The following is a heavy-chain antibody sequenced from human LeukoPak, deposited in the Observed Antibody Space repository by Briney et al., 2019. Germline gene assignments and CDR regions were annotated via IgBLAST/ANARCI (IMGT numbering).Heavy chain of an antibody. D-gene: IGHD5-24*01. Sequence: GGPLRLPCAASGFPFRDYYMSGIRQAPGRGLEWVSYISSSGSTIYYADSVKGRFTISRDNAKNSLYLQMNSLRAEDTAVYYCARDETWLQFWGQGTLVTVPS. J-gene: IGHJ4*02. CDR3: ARDETWLQF. V-gene: IGHV3-11*01. CDR1: GFPFRDYY. CDR2: ISSSGSTI.